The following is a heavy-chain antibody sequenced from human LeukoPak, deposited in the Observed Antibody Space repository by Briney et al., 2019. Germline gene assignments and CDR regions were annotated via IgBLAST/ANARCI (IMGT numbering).Heavy chain of an antibody. D-gene: IGHD3-22*01. V-gene: IGHV3-15*01. CDR2: IKSKTDGGTT. J-gene: IGHJ4*02. CDR1: GFTFSNAW. CDR3: TTDLRYYDSSGYYYPEDY. Sequence: GGSLRLSCAASGFTFSNAWMSWVRQAPGKGLEWVGRIKSKTDGGTTDYAAPVKGRFTISRDDSKNTLYLQMNRLKTEDTAVYYCTTDLRYYDSSGYYYPEDYWGQGTLVTVSS.